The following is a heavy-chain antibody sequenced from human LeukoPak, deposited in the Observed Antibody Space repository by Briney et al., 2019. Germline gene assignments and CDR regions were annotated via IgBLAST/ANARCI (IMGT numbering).Heavy chain of an antibody. CDR1: GFTFSSYA. V-gene: IGHV3-23*01. CDR2: ISGSGGST. CDR3: AKGRGYSYNKSFDP. D-gene: IGHD5-18*01. Sequence: GGSLRLSCAASGFTFSSYAMSWVRQAPGKRLEWASAISGSGGSTYYADSVKGRFTISRDNSKNTLYLQMNSLRAEDTAVYYCAKGRGYSYNKSFDPWGQGTLVTVSS. J-gene: IGHJ5*02.